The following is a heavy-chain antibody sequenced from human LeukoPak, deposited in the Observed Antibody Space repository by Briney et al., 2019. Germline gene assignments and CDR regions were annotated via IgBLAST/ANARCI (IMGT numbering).Heavy chain of an antibody. CDR1: GGTFSSYA. CDR3: ARVGVVVPAATFDY. Sequence: ASVKVSCKASGGTFSSYAISWVRQAPGQGLEWMGGIIPIFGTANYAQKFQGRVTITADESTSTAYMELSSLRSEDTAVYYCARVGVVVPAATFDYWGQGTLVTVSS. V-gene: IGHV1-69*01. CDR2: IIPIFGTA. D-gene: IGHD2-2*01. J-gene: IGHJ4*02.